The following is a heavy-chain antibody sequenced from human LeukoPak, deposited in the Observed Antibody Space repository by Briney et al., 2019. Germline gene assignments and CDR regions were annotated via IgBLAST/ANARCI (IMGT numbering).Heavy chain of an antibody. Sequence: GGSLRLSCAASGFTFSSHGMHWVRQAPGKGLEWVAVIWYDGSNKYYADSVKGRFTISRDNSKNTLYLQMNSLRADDTAIYYCARNQQLGGHSYYYYGMDVWGQGTTVTVSS. CDR2: IWYDGSNK. CDR1: GFTFSSHG. CDR3: ARNQQLGGHSYYYYGMDV. J-gene: IGHJ6*02. V-gene: IGHV3-33*01. D-gene: IGHD3-16*01.